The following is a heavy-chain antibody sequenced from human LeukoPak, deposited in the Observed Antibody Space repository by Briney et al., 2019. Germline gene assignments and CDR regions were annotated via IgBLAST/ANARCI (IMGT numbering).Heavy chain of an antibody. CDR1: GNTFTNYW. D-gene: IGHD3-10*01. Sequence: GESLKISCKGSGNTFTNYWIGWVRQMPGKGLEWMGIIYPGDSDTRYSPSFQGRVTISADKSISTAYLQWSSLKASDTAMYYCARQRFTMRAYAGNWFDPWGQGTPVTVSS. V-gene: IGHV5-51*01. CDR2: IYPGDSDT. CDR3: ARQRFTMRAYAGNWFDP. J-gene: IGHJ5*02.